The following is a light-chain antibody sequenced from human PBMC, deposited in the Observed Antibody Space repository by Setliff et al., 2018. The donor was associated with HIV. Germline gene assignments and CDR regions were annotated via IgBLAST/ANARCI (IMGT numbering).Light chain of an antibody. Sequence: QSALTQPASVSGSPGQSITISCTGTSSDIGRYNYVSWYQQYPGRGPTLVIFDVSERPSGVSNRFSGSKSGNTASLIISGLQPDDEADYYCCSYARGITYVFGSGTKVTVL. CDR1: SSDIGRYNY. CDR3: CSYARGITYV. J-gene: IGLJ1*01. CDR2: DVS. V-gene: IGLV2-14*03.